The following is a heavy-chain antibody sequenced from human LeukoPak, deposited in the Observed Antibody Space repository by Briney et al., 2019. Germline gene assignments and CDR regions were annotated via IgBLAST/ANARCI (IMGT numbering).Heavy chain of an antibody. Sequence: GGSLRLSCAASGFTFSSYAMSWVRQAPGKGLEGVSSISGSGGNTFSADSVKGRFTISRDNSRNTLYLQMNSLRAEDTAAYHCAKGRNEDGDAALNYWGQGTLVTVSS. D-gene: IGHD4-17*01. V-gene: IGHV3-23*01. CDR3: AKGRNEDGDAALNY. J-gene: IGHJ4*02. CDR2: ISGSGGNT. CDR1: GFTFSSYA.